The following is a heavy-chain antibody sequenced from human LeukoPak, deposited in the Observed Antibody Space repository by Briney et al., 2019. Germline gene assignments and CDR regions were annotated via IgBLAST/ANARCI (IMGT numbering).Heavy chain of an antibody. CDR3: AGGSMTTVTKIDY. Sequence: GGSLRLSCAASGFTVSSNYMSWVRQAPGKGLEWVSIIFSGGSTYNADSVKGRFTISRDNSKNTLYLQMNSLRAEDTAVYYCAGGSMTTVTKIDYWGQGTLVTVSS. V-gene: IGHV3-53*01. CDR1: GFTVSSNY. CDR2: IFSGGST. D-gene: IGHD4-17*01. J-gene: IGHJ4*02.